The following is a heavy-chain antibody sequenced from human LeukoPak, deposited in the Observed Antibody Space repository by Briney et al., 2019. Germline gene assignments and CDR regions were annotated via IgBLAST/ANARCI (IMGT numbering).Heavy chain of an antibody. CDR2: ISYSGDT. V-gene: IGHV4-59*02. D-gene: IGHD6-19*01. J-gene: IGHJ1*01. CDR1: GGSVGSSY. Sequence: SETLSFTCSVSGGSVGSSYWSWVRQPPGKGLEWIGYISYSGDTKYNPSLKSRLSMSVDTSKNQCSLMLTSVTAADTAVYYCARGSGWYPHWGQGTLVTVSS. CDR3: ARGSGWYPH.